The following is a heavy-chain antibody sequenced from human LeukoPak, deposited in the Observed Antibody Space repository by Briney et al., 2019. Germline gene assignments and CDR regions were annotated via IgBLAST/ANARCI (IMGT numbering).Heavy chain of an antibody. D-gene: IGHD6-13*01. CDR2: ISGSGGTT. J-gene: IGHJ5*02. CDR3: AKDQGMAAAGTNSNWFDP. CDR1: GFTFSSYA. Sequence: GGSLRLSCAASGFTFSSYALSWVRQAPGTGLEWVSGISGSGGTTYYADSVKGRFTSSRNNSKNTLYLQMNSLRAEDTAVYFCAKDQGMAAAGTNSNWFDPWGQGTLVTVSS. V-gene: IGHV3-23*01.